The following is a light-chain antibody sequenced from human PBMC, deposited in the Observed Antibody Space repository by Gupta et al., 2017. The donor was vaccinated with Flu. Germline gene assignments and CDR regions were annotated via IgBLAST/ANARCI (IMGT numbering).Light chain of an antibody. J-gene: IGLJ2*01. Sequence: ISISCTGTSSDVGGYNYVSWYQQHPGKAPKLMIYEVSTRPSGVSNRFSGSKSGNTASLTISGLQAEEEADYYCSSDTSSSTPVVFGGGTKLTVL. V-gene: IGLV2-14*01. CDR3: SSDTSSSTPVV. CDR2: EVS. CDR1: SSDVGGYNY.